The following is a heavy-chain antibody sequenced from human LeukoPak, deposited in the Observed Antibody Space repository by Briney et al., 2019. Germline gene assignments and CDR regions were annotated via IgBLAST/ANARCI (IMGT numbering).Heavy chain of an antibody. V-gene: IGHV3-48*01. CDR3: ARDGRFGELSTFDY. D-gene: IGHD3-10*01. Sequence: GGSLRLSCAASGFTFSSYGMTWVRQAPGKGLEWVSYISSSSSTIYYADSVKGRFTISRDNAKNSLYLQMNSLRAEDTAVYYCARDGRFGELSTFDYWGQGTLVTVSS. CDR2: ISSSSSTI. J-gene: IGHJ4*02. CDR1: GFTFSSYG.